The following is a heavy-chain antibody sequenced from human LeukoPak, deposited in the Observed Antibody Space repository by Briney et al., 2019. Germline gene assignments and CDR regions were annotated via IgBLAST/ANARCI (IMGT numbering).Heavy chain of an antibody. CDR2: ISSSGSTI. V-gene: IGHV3-11*01. CDR1: GFTFSDYY. Sequence: PGGSLRLSCAASGFTFSDYYMSWIRQAPGKGLEWVSYISSSGSTIYYADSVKGRFTISRDNAKNSLYLQMNSLRAEDTAVYYCARDDIVVVPAAIHLYYYYGMDVWGQGTTVTVSS. J-gene: IGHJ6*02. D-gene: IGHD2-2*01. CDR3: ARDDIVVVPAAIHLYYYYGMDV.